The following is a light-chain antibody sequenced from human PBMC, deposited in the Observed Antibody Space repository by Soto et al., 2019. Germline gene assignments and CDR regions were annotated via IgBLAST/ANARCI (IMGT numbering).Light chain of an antibody. CDR2: GNS. CDR3: QSYDSSLSVGV. J-gene: IGLJ2*01. CDR1: SSNIGAGYD. V-gene: IGLV1-40*01. Sequence: QAVVTQPPSVSGAPGQRVTISCTGSSSNIGAGYDVHWYQQLPGTAPKLLIYGNSNRPSGVPDRFSGSKSGTSASLAITGLQAEDEADYYCQSYDSSLSVGVFGGGTKVTVL.